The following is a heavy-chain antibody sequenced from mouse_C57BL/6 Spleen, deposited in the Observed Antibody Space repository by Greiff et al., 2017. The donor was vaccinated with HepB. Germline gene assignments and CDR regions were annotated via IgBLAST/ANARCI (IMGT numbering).Heavy chain of an antibody. D-gene: IGHD2-4*01. V-gene: IGHV5-16*01. CDR3: ARSDYDAWFAY. J-gene: IGHJ3*01. Sequence: VKLMESEGGLVQPGSSMKLSCTASGFTFSDYYMAWVRQVPEKGLEWVANINYDGSSTYYLDSLKSRFIISRDNAKNILYLQMSSLKSEDTATYYCARSDYDAWFAYWGQGTLVTVSA. CDR1: GFTFSDYY. CDR2: INYDGSST.